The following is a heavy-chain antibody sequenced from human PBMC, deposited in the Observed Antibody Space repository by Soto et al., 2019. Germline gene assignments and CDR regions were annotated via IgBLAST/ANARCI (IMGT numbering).Heavy chain of an antibody. CDR3: ARDSGYGSASSVNHYFDY. V-gene: IGHV3-7*01. CDR1: GFTYIYYW. J-gene: IGHJ4*02. D-gene: IGHD3-10*01. CDR2: IKFDGTGI. Sequence: WGSLRLSCVASGFTYIYYWIIWFRHSPFRGLEWVARIKFDGTGIQYADSAKGRFTISRDNAENSLYLQMRSLRDGDTAVYYCARDSGYGSASSVNHYFDYWGQGSLVTVSS.